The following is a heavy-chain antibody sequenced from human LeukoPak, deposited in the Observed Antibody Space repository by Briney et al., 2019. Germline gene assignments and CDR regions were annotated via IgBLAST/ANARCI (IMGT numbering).Heavy chain of an antibody. J-gene: IGHJ4*02. CDR2: IRNKAYGGTA. D-gene: IGHD3-9*01. CDR3: TREKRYFDWFQADY. Sequence: GGSLRLSCPASGFTFSVYAMSWFRQAPGKGLEWVGFIRNKAYGGTAEYAASVKGRFTISRDDSKTIAYLQMNSLKTEDTAVYYYTREKRYFDWFQADYWGQGTLVTVSS. V-gene: IGHV3-49*03. CDR1: GFTFSVYA.